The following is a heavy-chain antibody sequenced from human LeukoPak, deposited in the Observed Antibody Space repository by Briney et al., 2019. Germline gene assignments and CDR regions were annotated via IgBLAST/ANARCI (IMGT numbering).Heavy chain of an antibody. Sequence: SETLSLTCAVYGGSFSGYYWSWIRQPPGKGLEWSGEINHSGSTNYNPSLKSRVTISVDTSKNQFSLKLSSVTAADTAVYYCARRKYSSSWYNWFDPWGQGTLVTVSS. D-gene: IGHD6-13*01. J-gene: IGHJ5*02. CDR3: ARRKYSSSWYNWFDP. V-gene: IGHV4-34*01. CDR1: GGSFSGYY. CDR2: INHSGST.